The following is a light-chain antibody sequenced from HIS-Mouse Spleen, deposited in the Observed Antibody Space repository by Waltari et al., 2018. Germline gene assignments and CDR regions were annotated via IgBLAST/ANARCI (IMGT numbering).Light chain of an antibody. CDR3: QQSYSTPYT. CDR2: AAS. J-gene: IGKJ2*01. Sequence: DSQMTQSPSSLSASVGDRDTITCRASQSISSYLNWYQQKPGKAPKLLIYAASSLQSGVPSRFSGSGSGTDFTLTISSLQPEDFATYYCQQSYSTPYTFGQGTKLEIK. CDR1: QSISSY. V-gene: IGKV1-39*01.